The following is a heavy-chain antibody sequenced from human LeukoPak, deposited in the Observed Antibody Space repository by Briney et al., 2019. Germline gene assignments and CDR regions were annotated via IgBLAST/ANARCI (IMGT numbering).Heavy chain of an antibody. CDR3: ARVRLPEYYYDSSGLGLDAFDI. CDR1: GFTFSSYA. D-gene: IGHD3-22*01. J-gene: IGHJ3*02. V-gene: IGHV3-30-3*01. CDR2: ISYDGSNK. Sequence: GGSLRLSCAASGFTFSSYAMHWVRQAPGKGLEWVAVISYDGSNKYYADSVKGRFTISRDNSKNTLYLQMNSLRAEDTAVYYCARVRLPEYYYDSSGLGLDAFDIWGQGTMVTVSS.